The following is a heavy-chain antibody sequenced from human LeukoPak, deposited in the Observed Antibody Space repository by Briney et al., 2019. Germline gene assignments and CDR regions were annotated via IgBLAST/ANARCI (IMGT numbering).Heavy chain of an antibody. CDR3: AKGAGYSSRGYYYYYMDV. CDR2: IYSGGST. CDR1: GFTVSSNY. V-gene: IGHV3-53*01. Sequence: GGSLRLSCAASGFTVSSNYMSWVRQAPGKGLEWVSVIYSGGSTYYADSVKGRFTISRDNSKNTLYLQMNRLRAEDTAVYYCAKGAGYSSRGYYYYYMDVWGKGTTVTVSS. J-gene: IGHJ6*03. D-gene: IGHD6-13*01.